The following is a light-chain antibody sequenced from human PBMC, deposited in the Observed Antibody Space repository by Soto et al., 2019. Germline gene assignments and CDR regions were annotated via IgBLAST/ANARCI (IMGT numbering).Light chain of an antibody. Sequence: EIVLTQSPGTLSLSPGERATLSSRASQSVNSNFLAWYQQKPGQAPRLLIYGTSSRATGIPDRFVGSGSGTDFTLTISRLEPEDSAVYYCQQYGSSPMYTFGQGTKLEIK. CDR3: QQYGSSPMYT. J-gene: IGKJ2*01. CDR2: GTS. V-gene: IGKV3-20*01. CDR1: QSVNSNF.